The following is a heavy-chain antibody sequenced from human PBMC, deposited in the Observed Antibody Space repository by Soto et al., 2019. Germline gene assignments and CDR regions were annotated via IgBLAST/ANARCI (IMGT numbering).Heavy chain of an antibody. CDR2: MNPNSGNT. CDR1: GYTFTSYD. V-gene: IGHV1-8*01. D-gene: IGHD3-16*01. J-gene: IGHJ6*02. Sequence: QVKLVQSGAEVKKPGASVKVSCKASGYTFTSYDINWVRHATGQGLEWMGWMNPNSGNTGYAQKFPGRVTMTMNTPISTAYMELGSLGSEDTAVYYCARYQSYGMAVGGQGTTVTVSS. CDR3: ARYQSYGMAV.